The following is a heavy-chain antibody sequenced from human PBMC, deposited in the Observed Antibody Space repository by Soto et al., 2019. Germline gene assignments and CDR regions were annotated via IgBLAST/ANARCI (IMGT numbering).Heavy chain of an antibody. D-gene: IGHD6-25*01. CDR3: ASGNSGAYRAWFDP. J-gene: IGHJ5*02. Sequence: QLQLQESGPGLVKPSETLSLTCTVSGGSISSSTYFWGWIRQPPGKGLEWIGSFYLSESTYYNPSLRSRVTISVDTSKNQFALRLTSVTAADTAVYYCASGNSGAYRAWFDPWGQGTLGTVSS. CDR2: FYLSEST. V-gene: IGHV4-39*01. CDR1: GGSISSSTYF.